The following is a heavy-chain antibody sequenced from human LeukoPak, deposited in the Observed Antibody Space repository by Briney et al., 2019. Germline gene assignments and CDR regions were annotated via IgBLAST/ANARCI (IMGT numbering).Heavy chain of an antibody. D-gene: IGHD2-2*01. CDR1: GFIFSSYG. CDR3: AKATLVPAPGYMDV. V-gene: IGHV3-30*02. Sequence: GGSLRLSCAASGFIFSSYGMHWVRQAPGKGLEWVVFMRYDGSNKYYEDSVKGRFTISRNNSTNTLYLQMDSLRAEDTAAYYCAKATLVPAPGYMDVWGKGTTVTVSS. CDR2: MRYDGSNK. J-gene: IGHJ6*03.